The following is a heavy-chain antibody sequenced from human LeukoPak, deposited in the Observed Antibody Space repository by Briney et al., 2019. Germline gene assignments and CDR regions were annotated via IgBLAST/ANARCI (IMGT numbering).Heavy chain of an antibody. CDR2: ISSSSSYI. V-gene: IGHV3-21*01. CDR3: ARVPSGDYVS. J-gene: IGHJ4*02. Sequence: GGSLRFSCAASGFTFSSYSMNLVRQAPGKGLEWVSSISSSSSYIYYADSVKGRFTISRDNAKNSLYLQMNSLRAEDTAVYYCARVPSGDYVSWGQGTLVTVSS. CDR1: GFTFSSYS. D-gene: IGHD4-17*01.